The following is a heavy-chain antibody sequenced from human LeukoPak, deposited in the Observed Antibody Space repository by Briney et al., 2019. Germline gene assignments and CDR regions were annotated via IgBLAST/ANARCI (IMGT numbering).Heavy chain of an antibody. D-gene: IGHD4-23*01. J-gene: IGHJ3*02. V-gene: IGHV3-21*01. CDR2: ISSSSSYI. CDR3: ARGGGGNGNDAYDI. Sequence: GGSLRLSCAASGFTFSSYSMNWVRQAPGKGLEWVSSISSSSSYIYYADSVKGRFTISRDNAKNSLYLQMNSLRAEDTAVYYCARGGGGNGNDAYDIWGQGTMVTVSS. CDR1: GFTFSSYS.